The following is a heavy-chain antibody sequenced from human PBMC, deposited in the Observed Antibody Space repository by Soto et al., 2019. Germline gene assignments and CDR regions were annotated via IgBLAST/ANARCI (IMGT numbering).Heavy chain of an antibody. D-gene: IGHD2-2*01. V-gene: IGHV3-48*02. J-gene: IGHJ4*02. Sequence: GGSLRLSCAASGFTFSSYSMNWVRQAPGKGLEWVSYISSSSTIYYADSVKGRFTISRDNAKNSLYLQMNSLRDEDTAVYYCARDPTSRGGYWGQGTLVTVSS. CDR2: ISSSSTI. CDR3: ARDPTSRGGY. CDR1: GFTFSSYS.